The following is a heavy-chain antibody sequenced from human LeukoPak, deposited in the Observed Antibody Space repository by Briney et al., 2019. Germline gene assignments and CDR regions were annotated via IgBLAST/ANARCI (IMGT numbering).Heavy chain of an antibody. D-gene: IGHD2-15*01. Sequence: GGSLRLSCAASGFKFSSYEMNWVRQAPGKGLEWVSYISSSGTSIYYADSVKGRFTISRDNAKNSLYLEMNSLRAEDAAVYYCARDSWEGWLYYWGQGTLVTVSS. V-gene: IGHV3-48*03. CDR3: ARDSWEGWLYY. CDR2: ISSSGTSI. CDR1: GFKFSSYE. J-gene: IGHJ4*02.